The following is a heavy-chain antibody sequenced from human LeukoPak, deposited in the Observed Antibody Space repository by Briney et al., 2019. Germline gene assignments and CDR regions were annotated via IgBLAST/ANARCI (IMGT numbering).Heavy chain of an antibody. D-gene: IGHD6-19*01. Sequence: SETPSLTCAVYGGSFSGYYWSWIRQPPGKGLEWIGEINHSGSTNYNPSLKSRVTISVDTSKNQFSLKLSSVTAADTAVYYCASSSSGWYSPRIYYFDYWGQGTLVTVSS. CDR1: GGSFSGYY. J-gene: IGHJ4*02. CDR3: ASSSSGWYSPRIYYFDY. V-gene: IGHV4-34*01. CDR2: INHSGST.